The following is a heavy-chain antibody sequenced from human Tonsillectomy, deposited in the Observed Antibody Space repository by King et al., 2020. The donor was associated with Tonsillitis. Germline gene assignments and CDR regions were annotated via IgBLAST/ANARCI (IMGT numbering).Heavy chain of an antibody. CDR1: GGTFSSYA. Sequence: QLVQSGAEVKKPGSSVKVSCKASGGTFSSYAISWVRQAPGQGLEWMGGIIPIFGTANYAQKFQGRVTITADESTSTAYMELSSLRSEDTAVYYCARGMEILTGYDYYDGMDVWGQGTTVTVSS. CDR3: ARGMEILTGYDYYDGMDV. V-gene: IGHV1-69*01. D-gene: IGHD3-9*01. J-gene: IGHJ6*02. CDR2: IIPIFGTA.